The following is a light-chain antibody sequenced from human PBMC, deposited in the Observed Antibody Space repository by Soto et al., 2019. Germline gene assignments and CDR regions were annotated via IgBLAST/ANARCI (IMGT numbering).Light chain of an antibody. V-gene: IGLV1-40*01. J-gene: IGLJ2*01. CDR2: GNS. CDR1: SSNIGAGYD. CDR3: QSYDSSLSV. Sequence: LTQPPSVSGAPGQRVTISCTGSSSNIGAGYDVHWYQQLPGTAPKLLIYGNSNRPSGVPDRFSGSKSGTSASLAITGLQAEDEADYYCQSYDSSLSVFGGGTQLTVL.